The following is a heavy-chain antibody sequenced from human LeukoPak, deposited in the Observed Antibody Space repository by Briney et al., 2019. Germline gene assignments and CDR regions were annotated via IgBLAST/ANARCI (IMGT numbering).Heavy chain of an antibody. CDR2: IIPIFGTA. J-gene: IGHJ4*02. D-gene: IGHD3-10*01. CDR3: AIILAENYYGSGSYYNGFDY. CDR1: GGTFSIYA. V-gene: IGHV1-69*13. Sequence: SVTVSCTASGGTFSIYAISWVRQAPGQGLEWMGGIIPIFGTANYAQKFQGRVTITADESTSTAYMELSSLRSEDTAVYYCAIILAENYYGSGSYYNGFDYWGQGTLVTVSS.